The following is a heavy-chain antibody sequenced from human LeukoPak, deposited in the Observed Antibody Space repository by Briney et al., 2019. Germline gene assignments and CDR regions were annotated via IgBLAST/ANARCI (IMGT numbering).Heavy chain of an antibody. D-gene: IGHD3-3*01. CDR1: GFTVSAHY. J-gene: IGHJ4*02. V-gene: IGHV3-53*01. CDR3: AKDHRSITIFGAGDY. Sequence: GGSLRLSCAVSGFTVSAHYMSWVRQAPGKGLECVSFLYTGGDTYYADSVKGRFTISRDNSKNTLYLQMNNLRAEDTAVYYCAKDHRSITIFGAGDYWGQGTLVTVSS. CDR2: LYTGGDT.